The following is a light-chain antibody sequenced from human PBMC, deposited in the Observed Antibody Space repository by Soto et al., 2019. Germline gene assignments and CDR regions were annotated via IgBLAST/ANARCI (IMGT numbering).Light chain of an antibody. CDR3: VQFTHFPRT. CDR1: QSLVHSDGNTY. Sequence: DTVLTQTALSSPVTLGQPASISCRSRQSLVHSDGNTYLRWLQQRPGQPPRLLIYQVSIRFSGVPDRFSGSGAGTDFTLKISRVEADDVGVYFGVQFTHFPRTFGQGTKVEI. V-gene: IGKV2-24*01. J-gene: IGKJ1*01. CDR2: QVS.